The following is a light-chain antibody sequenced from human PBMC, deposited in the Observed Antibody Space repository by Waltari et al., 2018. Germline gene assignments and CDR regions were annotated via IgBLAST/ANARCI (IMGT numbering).Light chain of an antibody. J-gene: IGKJ4*01. CDR2: GVS. CDR1: QSVRSN. V-gene: IGKV3D-15*01. CDR3: QHYTNWPLT. Sequence: EIVMTQSPATLSVSPGERATLSCRASQSVRSNYLAWYQKKPGQAPRLLIYGVSTRATGIPDRFSGSGSGTDFTLTISSLQSEDFAVYYCQHYTNWPLTFGGGTKVEIK.